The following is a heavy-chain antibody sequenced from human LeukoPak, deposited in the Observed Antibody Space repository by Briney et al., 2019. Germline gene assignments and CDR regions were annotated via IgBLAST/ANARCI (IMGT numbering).Heavy chain of an antibody. CDR3: ARLGEYCSSTSCEHPYTSGWYAWVYFDY. V-gene: IGHV5-51*01. CDR2: IYPSDSDT. D-gene: IGHD2-2*01. CDR1: GYSFTSYW. Sequence: GESLKISCKGSGYSFTSYWIGWVRQMPGKGLEWMGIIYPSDSDTRYSPSFQGQVTISADKSISTAYLQWSSLKASDTAMYYCARLGEYCSSTSCEHPYTSGWYAWVYFDYWGQGTLVTVSS. J-gene: IGHJ4*02.